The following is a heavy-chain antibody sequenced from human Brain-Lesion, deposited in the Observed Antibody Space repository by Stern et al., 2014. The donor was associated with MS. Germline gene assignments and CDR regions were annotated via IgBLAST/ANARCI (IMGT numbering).Heavy chain of an antibody. CDR2: VNNDGRRT. J-gene: IGHJ5*01. Sequence: EDQLVESGGGLVQPGGSLRVSCAASGFTFSNYWMHWVRHAPGKGLVWVSRVNNDGRRTSYADSVKGRFTMSRDNAKNTLYLQMNSLRVEDTAIYYCARGERWFDSWGQGTLVTVSS. D-gene: IGHD3-10*01. CDR3: ARGERWFDS. CDR1: GFTFSNYW. V-gene: IGHV3-74*02.